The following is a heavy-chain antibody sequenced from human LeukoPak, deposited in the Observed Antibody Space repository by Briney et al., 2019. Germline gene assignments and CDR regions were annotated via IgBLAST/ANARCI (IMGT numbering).Heavy chain of an antibody. CDR2: INHSGST. V-gene: IGHV4-34*01. Sequence: SETLSLTCAVYGGSFSGYYWSWIRPPPGKGLEWIGEINHSGSTNYNPSLKSRVTISVDTSKNQFSLKLSSVTAADTAVYYCARGQDIVVVPAEGWFDPWGQGTLVTVSS. CDR1: GGSFSGYY. CDR3: ARGQDIVVVPAEGWFDP. J-gene: IGHJ5*02. D-gene: IGHD2-2*01.